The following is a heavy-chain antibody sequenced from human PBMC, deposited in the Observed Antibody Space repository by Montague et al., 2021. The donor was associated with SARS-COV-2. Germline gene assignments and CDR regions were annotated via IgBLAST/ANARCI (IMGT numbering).Heavy chain of an antibody. Sequence: CAISGDSVSSNSAGWNWIRQSPSRGLEWLERTYYRSKWHNDFAVSVKSRITINPDTSKNQFSLQLNSVTPEDTAVYYCAREDCSSTSCYPTYFQHWGQGTLVTVSS. CDR3: AREDCSSTSCYPTYFQH. CDR1: GDSVSSNSAG. J-gene: IGHJ1*01. V-gene: IGHV6-1*01. CDR2: TYYRSKWHN. D-gene: IGHD2-2*01.